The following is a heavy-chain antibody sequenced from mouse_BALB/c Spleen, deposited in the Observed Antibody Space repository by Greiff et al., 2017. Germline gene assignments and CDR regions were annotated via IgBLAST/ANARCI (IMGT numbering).Heavy chain of an antibody. CDR1: GFTFSSYT. J-gene: IGHJ2*01. CDR2: ISNGGGST. D-gene: IGHD1-1*01. CDR3: AREGDYGSSLDY. Sequence: EVKLMESGGGLVQPGGSLKLSCAASGFTFSSYTMSWVRQTPEKRLEWVAYISNGGGSTYYPDTVKGRFTISRDNAKNTLYLQMSSLKSEDTAMYYCAREGDYGSSLDYWGQGTTLTVSS. V-gene: IGHV5-12-2*01.